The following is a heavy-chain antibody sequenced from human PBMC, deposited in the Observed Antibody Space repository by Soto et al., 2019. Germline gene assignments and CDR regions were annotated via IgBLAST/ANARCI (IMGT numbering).Heavy chain of an antibody. Sequence: GGSLRLSCAASGFTFSSYWMSWVRQAPGKGLEWVANIKQDGSEKYYVDSVKGRFTISRDDAKNSLYLQMNSLRAEDTAVYYCARLIAAAGTSFRYYYYGMDVWGQGTTVTVSS. CDR3: ARLIAAAGTSFRYYYYGMDV. V-gene: IGHV3-7*01. J-gene: IGHJ6*02. CDR1: GFTFSSYW. D-gene: IGHD6-13*01. CDR2: IKQDGSEK.